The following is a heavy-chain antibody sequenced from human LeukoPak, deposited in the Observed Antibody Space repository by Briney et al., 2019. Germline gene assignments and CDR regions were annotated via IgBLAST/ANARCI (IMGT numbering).Heavy chain of an antibody. D-gene: IGHD2-8*01. CDR2: IYYSGST. CDR3: ARDPGVLGFDY. CDR1: GGSISSYC. V-gene: IGHV4-59*01. Sequence: SETLSLTCTVSGGSISSYCWSWIRQPPGKGLEWIGYIYYSGSTKYNPSLKSRVTISVDTSKDQFSLKLSSVTAADTAVYYCARDPGVLGFDYWGQGTLVTVSS. J-gene: IGHJ4*02.